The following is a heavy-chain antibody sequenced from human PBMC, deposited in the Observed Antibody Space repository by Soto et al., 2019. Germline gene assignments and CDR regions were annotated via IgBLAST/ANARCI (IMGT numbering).Heavy chain of an antibody. D-gene: IGHD5-12*01. CDR1: GVTFNKYG. J-gene: IGHJ4*02. CDR2: ISYDGNNK. V-gene: IGHV3-30*18. CDR3: AKILGTATILDY. Sequence: QVQLVESGGGVVQPGRSLRLSCVASGVTFNKYGMHWVRQAPGKGLEWLAVISYDGNNKHYSDSVKGRFTISRDNSKNTLHLEMNNVRTEDTAVYYGAKILGTATILDYWGQGTLVIVSS.